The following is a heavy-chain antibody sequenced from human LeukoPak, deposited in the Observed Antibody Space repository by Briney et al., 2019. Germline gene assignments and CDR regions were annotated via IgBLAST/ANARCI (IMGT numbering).Heavy chain of an antibody. CDR2: ISWNSGRI. CDR3: AKDIRNRYYYDSSGYWPNASDI. D-gene: IGHD3-22*01. Sequence: SGGSLRLSCAASGFTFDDYAMHWVRQAPGKGLEWVSGISWNSGRIGYADSVKGRFTISRDNAKNSLYLQMNSLRAEDTALYYCAKDIRNRYYYDSSGYWPNASDIWGQGTMVTVSS. J-gene: IGHJ3*02. CDR1: GFTFDDYA. V-gene: IGHV3-9*01.